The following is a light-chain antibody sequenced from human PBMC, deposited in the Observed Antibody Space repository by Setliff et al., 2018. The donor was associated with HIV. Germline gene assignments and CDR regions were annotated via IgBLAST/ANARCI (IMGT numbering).Light chain of an antibody. J-gene: IGKJ1*01. CDR2: WAS. CDR3: QQYFDVPTWT. CDR1: QSVLYSSNNKNY. Sequence: DIVMTQSPDSLAVSLGERATINCKSSQSVLYSSNNKNYLAWYQQKPGQPPKLLIYWASTRASGVPDRFRGSGSGTDFTLTIRSLQAEDVAVYYCQQYFDVPTWTFGPGTKVDIK. V-gene: IGKV4-1*01.